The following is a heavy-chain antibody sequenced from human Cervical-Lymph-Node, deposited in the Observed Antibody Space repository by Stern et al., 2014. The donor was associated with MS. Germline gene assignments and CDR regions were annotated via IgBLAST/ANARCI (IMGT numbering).Heavy chain of an antibody. CDR3: ARGLLGSENAFDI. CDR2: ISAYNGNT. Sequence: VQLVASGAEVKKPGASEKVSCKASGYTFTSYGISWVRQATVQGLEWMGLISAYNGNTNYAQKLLGRVTMTADTSTSTAYMELRSLRSDDTAVYYCARGLLGSENAFDIWGQGTMVTVSS. J-gene: IGHJ3*02. CDR1: GYTFTSYG. V-gene: IGHV1-18*01. D-gene: IGHD2-15*01.